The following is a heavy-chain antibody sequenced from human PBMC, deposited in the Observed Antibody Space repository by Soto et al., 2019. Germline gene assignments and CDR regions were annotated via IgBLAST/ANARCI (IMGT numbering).Heavy chain of an antibody. CDR1: GGSISSGGYS. D-gene: IGHD5-12*01. CDR2: IYHSGST. V-gene: IGHV4-30-2*01. J-gene: IGHJ4*02. Sequence: QLQLQESGSGLVKPSQTLSLTCAVSGGSISSGGYSWSWIRQPPGKGLEWIGYIYHSGSTYYNPSRKSRVTISVDRSKNQFSLKRSSVTAADTAVYYCAAGGGLPRYYWGQGTLVTVSS. CDR3: AAGGGLPRYY.